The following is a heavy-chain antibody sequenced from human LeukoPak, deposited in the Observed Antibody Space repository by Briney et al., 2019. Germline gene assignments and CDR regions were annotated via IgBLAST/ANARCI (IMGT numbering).Heavy chain of an antibody. Sequence: PGGSLRLSCAVSGFIFRSYAMHWVRQAPGKGLEWVAGISYDGNDKHYADSVKDRFIISRDNSKNILFLEMNSLRVEDTALYYCARPPQQWLFRVGFEYWGQGNLVTVSS. D-gene: IGHD6-19*01. V-gene: IGHV3-30*04. CDR3: ARPPQQWLFRVGFEY. CDR2: ISYDGNDK. CDR1: GFIFRSYA. J-gene: IGHJ4*02.